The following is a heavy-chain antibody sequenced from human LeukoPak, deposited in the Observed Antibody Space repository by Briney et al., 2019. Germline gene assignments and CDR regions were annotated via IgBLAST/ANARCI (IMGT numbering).Heavy chain of an antibody. D-gene: IGHD4-17*01. CDR1: GFTFSSYS. J-gene: IGHJ2*01. Sequence: PGGAMRLSCAASGFTFSSYSMSWVRRAPGKGLEWVSAISGSGGSTYYADSVKGRFTISRDNSKNTLYLQMNSLRAEDTAVYYCAKDSYGDYGYWYFDLWGRGTLVTVSS. CDR3: AKDSYGDYGYWYFDL. V-gene: IGHV3-23*01. CDR2: ISGSGGST.